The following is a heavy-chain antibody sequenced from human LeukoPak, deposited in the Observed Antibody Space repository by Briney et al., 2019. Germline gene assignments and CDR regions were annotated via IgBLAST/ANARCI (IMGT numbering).Heavy chain of an antibody. Sequence: SSETLSLTCTVSGGSISSYYWSWIRQPPGKGLEWIGNIYYSGSTNYNPSLKSRVTISVDTSKNQFSLKLSSVTAADTAVYYCARGAAMAPFDYWGQGTLVTVSS. CDR3: ARGAAMAPFDY. V-gene: IGHV4-59*01. CDR2: IYYSGST. CDR1: GGSISSYY. D-gene: IGHD5-18*01. J-gene: IGHJ4*02.